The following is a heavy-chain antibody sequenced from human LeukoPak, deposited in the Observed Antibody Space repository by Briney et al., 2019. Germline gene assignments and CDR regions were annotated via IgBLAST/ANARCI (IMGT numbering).Heavy chain of an antibody. CDR2: IYYSGST. CDR3: ARGEWDYYYYYYMDV. V-gene: IGHV4-39*07. CDR1: GGSISSSSYY. D-gene: IGHD3-16*01. Sequence: ESSETLSLTCTVSGGSISSSSYYWGWIRQPPGKGLEWIGSIYYSGSTYYNPSLKSRVTISVDTSKNQFSLKLSSVTAADTAVYYCARGEWDYYYYYYMDVWGKGTTVTISS. J-gene: IGHJ6*03.